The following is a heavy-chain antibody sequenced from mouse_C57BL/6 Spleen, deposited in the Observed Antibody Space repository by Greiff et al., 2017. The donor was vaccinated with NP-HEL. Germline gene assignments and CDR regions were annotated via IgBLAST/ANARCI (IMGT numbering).Heavy chain of an antibody. CDR2: IRSKSSNDAT. CDR3: VRDYDGYPYYYAMDY. CDR1: GFTFNTYA. J-gene: IGHJ4*01. Sequence: EVQRVESGGGLVQPKGSLKLSCAASGFTFNTYAMHWVRQAPGKGLEWVARIRSKSSNDATYYADSVKDRFTISRDDSQSMLYLQMNNLKTEDTAMYYCVRDYDGYPYYYAMDYWGQGTSVTVSS. D-gene: IGHD2-3*01. V-gene: IGHV10-3*01.